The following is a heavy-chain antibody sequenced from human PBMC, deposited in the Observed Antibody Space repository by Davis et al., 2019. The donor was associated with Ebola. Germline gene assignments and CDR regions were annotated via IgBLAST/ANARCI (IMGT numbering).Heavy chain of an antibody. Sequence: PGGSLRLSCAASGFTFSSYSMNWVRQAPGKGLEWVSSISSSSSYIYYADSVKGRFAISRDNAKNSLYLQMNSLRDEDTAVDYCARDRAGSGSNSPYYYYGMDVWGQGTTVTVSS. D-gene: IGHD1-26*01. CDR1: GFTFSSYS. V-gene: IGHV3-21*01. CDR2: ISSSSSYI. CDR3: ARDRAGSGSNSPYYYYGMDV. J-gene: IGHJ6*02.